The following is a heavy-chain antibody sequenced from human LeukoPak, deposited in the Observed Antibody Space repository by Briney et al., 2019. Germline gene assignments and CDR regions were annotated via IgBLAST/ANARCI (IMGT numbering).Heavy chain of an antibody. V-gene: IGHV3-48*03. CDR3: AGSLLWFEELYGY. Sequence: GVSLRLSCAASGFTFSSYEMHWVRQAPGKGLEGVSYISSSGSTIYYADSVKGRFTISRDNAKNSLYLQMNSLRAEDTAVYYCAGSLLWFEELYGYWGQGTLVTVSS. J-gene: IGHJ4*02. CDR1: GFTFSSYE. D-gene: IGHD3-10*01. CDR2: ISSSGSTI.